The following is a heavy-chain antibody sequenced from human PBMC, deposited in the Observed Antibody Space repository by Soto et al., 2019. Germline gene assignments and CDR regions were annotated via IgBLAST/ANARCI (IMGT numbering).Heavy chain of an antibody. CDR2: INPSSSSYI. CDR1: GYTFTSYY. CDR3: ARDSPTTVTQIDNWFDP. D-gene: IGHD4-17*01. V-gene: IGHV1-46*04. Sequence: ASVKVSCKASGYTFTSYYMHWVRQAPGQGLEWMGIINPSSSSYIYYADSVKGRFTISRDNAKNSLYLQMNSLRAEDTAVYYCARDSPTTVTQIDNWFDPWGQGTLVTVSS. J-gene: IGHJ5*02.